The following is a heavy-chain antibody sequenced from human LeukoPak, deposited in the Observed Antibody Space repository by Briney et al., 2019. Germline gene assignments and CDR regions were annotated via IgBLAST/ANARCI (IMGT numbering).Heavy chain of an antibody. CDR2: IYPGDSDT. CDR1: GYSFTSYW. D-gene: IGHD2-15*01. J-gene: IGHJ6*03. Sequence: GKSLKISCKGSGYSFTSYWIGWVRQMPGKGLEWMGIIYPGDSDTRYSPSFQGQVTISADKSISTAYLQWSSLNASDTAMYYCASNSGGSWNYYYYYYMDVWGKGTTVTVSS. V-gene: IGHV5-51*01. CDR3: ASNSGGSWNYYYYYYMDV.